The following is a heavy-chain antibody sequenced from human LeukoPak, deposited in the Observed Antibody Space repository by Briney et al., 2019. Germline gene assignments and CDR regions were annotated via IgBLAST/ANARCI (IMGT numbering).Heavy chain of an antibody. CDR2: ISWDGGST. CDR3: AALGPTITDY. CDR1: GFTFDDYT. J-gene: IGHJ4*02. Sequence: GGSLRLSCAASGFTFDDYTMHWVRQAPGKGLEWVSLISWDGGSTYYADSVKGRFTISRDNSKNTLYLQMNSLRAEDTAVYYCAALGPTITDYWGQGTLVTVSS. D-gene: IGHD4-11*01. V-gene: IGHV3-43*01.